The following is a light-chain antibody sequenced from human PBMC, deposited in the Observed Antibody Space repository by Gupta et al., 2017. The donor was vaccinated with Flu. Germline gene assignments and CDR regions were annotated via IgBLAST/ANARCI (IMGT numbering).Light chain of an antibody. CDR2: EVT. J-gene: IGLJ1*01. CDR1: SSDVGRYNR. V-gene: IGLV2-18*02. Sequence: QSALAQPPSVSGSPGQSVTISCTETSSDVGRYNRVSWYQQSPGTVPKLMIYEVTNRPSGVPVRFSGSKSGNMASLTISAPQAEDEADYYCPSYTSSSTYVFGTGTKVTVL. CDR3: PSYTSSSTYV.